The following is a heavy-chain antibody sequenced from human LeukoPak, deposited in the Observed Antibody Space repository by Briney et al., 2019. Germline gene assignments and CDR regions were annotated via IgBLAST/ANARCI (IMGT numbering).Heavy chain of an antibody. D-gene: IGHD3-10*01. CDR3: VRGYPLGVATFDS. CDR1: GFSFSSYS. Sequence: GGSLRLSCAASGFSFSSYSMNWVRQAPGKGLEWISHISSSSSTIYYADSVKGRLTISRDDAKNSLFLQMNSLRDEDTAVYYCVRGYPLGVATFDSWGQGTLVIVSS. V-gene: IGHV3-48*02. J-gene: IGHJ4*02. CDR2: ISSSSSTI.